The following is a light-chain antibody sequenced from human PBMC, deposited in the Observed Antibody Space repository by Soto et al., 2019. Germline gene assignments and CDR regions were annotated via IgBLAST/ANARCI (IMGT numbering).Light chain of an antibody. CDR1: QSVSSR. J-gene: IGKJ4*01. Sequence: DIQMTQSPSTLSASVGDRVTIICRASQSVSSRLAWYQQKPGQAPKPLLYKASSLESGVPSRCSGTGSGTEFSLPISSLQPDDFATYYCQQYHRYSPLTFGEGTTVEIK. CDR3: QQYHRYSPLT. V-gene: IGKV1-5*03. CDR2: KAS.